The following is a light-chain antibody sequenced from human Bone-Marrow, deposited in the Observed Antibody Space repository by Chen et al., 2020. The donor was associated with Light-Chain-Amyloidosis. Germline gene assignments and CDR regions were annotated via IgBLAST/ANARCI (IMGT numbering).Light chain of an antibody. Sequence: EIVLTQSPATLSLSPGERATLSCRASQSVGSNLAWYQQKPGQAPRFLIYDASNRATGIPARFSGSESGTDCTLTISSLEPEDFAVYYCQQRKAWPLTFGGGTKVEIK. V-gene: IGKV3-11*01. CDR1: QSVGSN. CDR3: QQRKAWPLT. J-gene: IGKJ4*01. CDR2: DAS.